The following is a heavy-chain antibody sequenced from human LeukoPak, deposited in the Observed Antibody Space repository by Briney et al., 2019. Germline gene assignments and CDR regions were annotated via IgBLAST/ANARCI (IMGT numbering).Heavy chain of an antibody. CDR2: INHSGST. CDR1: GGSFSGYY. V-gene: IGHV4-34*01. J-gene: IGHJ3*02. Sequence: SETLSLTCAVYGGSFSGYYWSWIRQPPGKGLEGIGEINHSGSTNYNPSLKSRVTISVDTSKNQFSLKLSSVTAADTAVYYCARGILVPGRIAARGAFDIWGQGTMVTVSS. CDR3: ARGILVPGRIAARGAFDI. D-gene: IGHD6-6*01.